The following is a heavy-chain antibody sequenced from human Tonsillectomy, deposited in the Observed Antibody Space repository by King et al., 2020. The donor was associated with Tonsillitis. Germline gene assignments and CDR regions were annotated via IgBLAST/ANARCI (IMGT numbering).Heavy chain of an antibody. CDR3: ARETPNDYGDYGDWFDP. D-gene: IGHD4-17*01. V-gene: IGHV4-30-4*01. CDR1: GGSISSGDYY. J-gene: IGHJ5*02. Sequence: QLQESGPGLVKPSQTLSLTCTVSGGSISSGDYYWNWIRQPPGKGLGWIGYIYYSESGSTYYNPSLKSRVTISVDTSKNQFSLNLSSVTAADTAGYYCARETPNDYGDYGDWFDPWGQGTLVTVSS. CDR2: IYYSESGST.